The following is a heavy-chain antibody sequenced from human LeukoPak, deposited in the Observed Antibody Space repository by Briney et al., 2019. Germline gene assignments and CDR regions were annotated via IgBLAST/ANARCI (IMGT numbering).Heavy chain of an antibody. Sequence: SETLSPTCTVSGGSISSSSYYWGWIRQPPGKGLEWIGSIYYSGSTYYNPSLKSRVTISVDTSKNQFSLKLSSVTAADTAVYYCARDSGYDYFDYWGQGTLVTVSS. J-gene: IGHJ4*02. CDR2: IYYSGST. CDR1: GGSISSSSYY. V-gene: IGHV4-39*02. D-gene: IGHD5-12*01. CDR3: ARDSGYDYFDY.